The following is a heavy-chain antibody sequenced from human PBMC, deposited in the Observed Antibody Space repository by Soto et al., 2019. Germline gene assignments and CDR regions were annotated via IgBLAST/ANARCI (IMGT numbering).Heavy chain of an antibody. D-gene: IGHD6-13*01. CDR2: IHYSGATSFFP. CDR3: AAGEASSRNLAPYYLDF. V-gene: IGHV4-59*01. CDR1: GGSMRNYF. J-gene: IGHJ4*02. Sequence: SETLSLTCTVSGGSMRNYFWTWIRQPPGKGLEWIGYIHYSGATSFFPSYNPSLRGRVTISEDTSKHQFSLKLLSVTTADTAVDFCAAGEASSRNLAPYYLDFWGKGTLVTVSS.